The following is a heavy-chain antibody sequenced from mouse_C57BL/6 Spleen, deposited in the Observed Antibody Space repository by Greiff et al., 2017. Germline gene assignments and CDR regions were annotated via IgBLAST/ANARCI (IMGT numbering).Heavy chain of an antibody. CDR1: GFTFSDYG. D-gene: IGHD1-1*01. CDR2: ISNLAYSI. CDR3: ARNYYGSSYDYAMDY. V-gene: IGHV5-15*01. Sequence: EVKVVESGGGLVQPGGSLKLSCAASGFTFSDYGMAWVRQAPRKGPAWVAFISNLAYSIYYADTVTGRFTISRENAKNTLYLEMSSLRSEDTAMYYCARNYYGSSYDYAMDYWGQGTSVTVSS. J-gene: IGHJ4*01.